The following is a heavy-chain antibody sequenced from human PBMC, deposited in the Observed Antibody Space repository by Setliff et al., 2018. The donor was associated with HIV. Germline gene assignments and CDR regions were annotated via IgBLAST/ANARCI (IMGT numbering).Heavy chain of an antibody. CDR2: IRSKANSYAT. Sequence: GGSLRLSCAGSGFTFSGSALNWVRQASGKGLEWVGRIRSKANSYATEYAASVKGRFTVSRDDSKNTAHLQMDSLKSEDTAVYYCTREAVAGDYYCYMDVWGKGTTVTVSS. J-gene: IGHJ6*03. CDR1: GFTFSGSA. D-gene: IGHD6-19*01. V-gene: IGHV3-73*01. CDR3: TREAVAGDYYCYMDV.